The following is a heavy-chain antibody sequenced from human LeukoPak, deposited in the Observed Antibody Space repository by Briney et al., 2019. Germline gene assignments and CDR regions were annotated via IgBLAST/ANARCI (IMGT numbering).Heavy chain of an antibody. CDR2: IYSSGST. Sequence: SETLSLTCTVSGGSISSSSYYWGWIRQPPGKELEWIGSIYSSGSTYYNPSLKSRVTISVDTSKNQFSLKLSSVTAADTAVYYCATNEWSGYYFEYWGQGTLVPVSS. J-gene: IGHJ4*02. CDR1: GGSISSSSYY. D-gene: IGHD3-3*01. V-gene: IGHV4-39*01. CDR3: ATNEWSGYYFEY.